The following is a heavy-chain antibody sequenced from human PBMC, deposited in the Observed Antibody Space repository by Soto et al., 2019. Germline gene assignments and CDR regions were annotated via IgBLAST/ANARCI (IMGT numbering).Heavy chain of an antibody. Sequence: QITLKESGPTLVKPTQTLTLTCTFSGFSLSTSGVGVGWIRQPPGKALEWLELIYWDVDKLYTPSLKSTPTTPTDTSKNPVVLTMANIDAVDTATYYCAHRGRARFAFDIWGQGTMVTVSS. CDR3: AHRGRARFAFDI. CDR2: IYWDVDK. V-gene: IGHV2-5*02. D-gene: IGHD3-3*01. J-gene: IGHJ3*02. CDR1: GFSLSTSGVG.